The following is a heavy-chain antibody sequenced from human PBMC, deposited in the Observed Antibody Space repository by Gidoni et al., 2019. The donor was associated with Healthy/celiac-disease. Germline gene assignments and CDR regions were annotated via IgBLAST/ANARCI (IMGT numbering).Heavy chain of an antibody. Sequence: QLQLQESGPGLVKPSETLSLTCTVSGGSISSSSYYWGWIRQPPGKGLEWIGSIYYSGSTYYNPSLKSRVTISVDTSKNQFSLKLSSVTAADTAVYYCARLLGSVAGYYFDYWGQGTLVTVSS. CDR3: ARLLGSVAGYYFDY. D-gene: IGHD6-19*01. CDR1: GGSISSSSYY. J-gene: IGHJ4*02. V-gene: IGHV4-39*01. CDR2: IYYSGST.